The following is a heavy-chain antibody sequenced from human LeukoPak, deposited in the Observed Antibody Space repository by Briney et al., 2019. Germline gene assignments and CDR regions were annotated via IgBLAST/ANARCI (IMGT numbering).Heavy chain of an antibody. CDR3: ARGAPGSYCSGGSCPYFDY. CDR2: VNPNSGHT. V-gene: IGHV1-8*01. J-gene: IGHJ4*02. CDR1: GYTFTRYD. D-gene: IGHD2-15*01. Sequence: ASVNVSCKASGYTFTRYDVNCVRQATGQGLWWMGWVNPNSGHTGYAQKFQGRVTMTTNTSISTAYMELSSLRSEDTAVYYCARGAPGSYCSGGSCPYFDYWGQGTLVSVSS.